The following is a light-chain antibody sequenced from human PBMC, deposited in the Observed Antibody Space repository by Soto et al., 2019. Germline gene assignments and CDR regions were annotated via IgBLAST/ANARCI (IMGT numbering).Light chain of an antibody. J-gene: IGKJ1*01. CDR3: QQYNSYRA. Sequence: IQLTQSPSSLSASVGDRVTITRRASQSIDTWLAWNQQKPGKAPKIRISKASNLESGVPSRLSGSGSGTEFTLTISSMQPDDFATYYCQQYNSYRAFGQGTKVDIK. V-gene: IGKV1-5*03. CDR2: KAS. CDR1: QSIDTW.